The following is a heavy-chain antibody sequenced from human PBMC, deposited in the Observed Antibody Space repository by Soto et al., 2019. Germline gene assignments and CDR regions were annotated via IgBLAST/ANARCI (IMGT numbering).Heavy chain of an antibody. D-gene: IGHD2-2*01. CDR2: ISFDGNNN. CDR1: GFTFSNYA. J-gene: IGHJ4*02. CDR3: GRCSGISGHLGADV. V-gene: IGHV3-30-3*01. Sequence: QVQLVESGGGVVQPGRSLRLSCAASGFTFSNYALHWVRQAPGRGLEWVALISFDGNNNYYANSVKGRFTISRDNSKSTLYLQMNSLRTEDTAVYYCGRCSGISGHLGADVWGQGTLVIVSS.